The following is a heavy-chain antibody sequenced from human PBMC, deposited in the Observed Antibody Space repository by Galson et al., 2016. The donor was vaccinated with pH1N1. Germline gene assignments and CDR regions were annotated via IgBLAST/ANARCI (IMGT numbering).Heavy chain of an antibody. J-gene: IGHJ4*02. CDR1: GYTFTAHY. CDR3: AKGAGANYLVDD. CDR2: VNTDNSGT. V-gene: IGHV1-2*02. D-gene: IGHD4/OR15-4a*01. Sequence: SVKVSCKASGYTFTAHYIHWVRQARGQGLEWMGWVNTDNSGTKFAAKFQGRVTMSRDRATTTAYMELGSLRSDDTAISYCAKGAGANYLVDDWGKGTLVIVSS.